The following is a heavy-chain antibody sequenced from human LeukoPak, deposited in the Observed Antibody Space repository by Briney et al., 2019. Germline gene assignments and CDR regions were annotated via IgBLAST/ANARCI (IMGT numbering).Heavy chain of an antibody. D-gene: IGHD6-13*01. CDR2: IWYDGSNK. CDR1: GITISSYG. Sequence: PGGSLRLSCAASGITISSYGMHWVRQAPGKGLEWVAVIWYDGSNKYYADSVKGRFTISRDNSKNTLYLQMNSLRAEDTAVYYCARDLGSSWYYFDYWGQGTLVTVSS. J-gene: IGHJ4*02. V-gene: IGHV3-33*08. CDR3: ARDLGSSWYYFDY.